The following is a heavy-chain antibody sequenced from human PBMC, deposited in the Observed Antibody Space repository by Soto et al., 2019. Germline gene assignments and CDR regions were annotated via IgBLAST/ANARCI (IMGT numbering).Heavy chain of an antibody. Sequence: ASVKVSCKASGYTFTSYGISWVRQAPGQGPEWMGWISAYNGNTNYAQKLQGRVTMTTDTSTSTAYMELRSLRSDDTAVYYCAREHYDFWSGQSGYYYYGMDVWGQGTTVTVSS. D-gene: IGHD3-3*01. CDR3: AREHYDFWSGQSGYYYYGMDV. V-gene: IGHV1-18*01. J-gene: IGHJ6*02. CDR1: GYTFTSYG. CDR2: ISAYNGNT.